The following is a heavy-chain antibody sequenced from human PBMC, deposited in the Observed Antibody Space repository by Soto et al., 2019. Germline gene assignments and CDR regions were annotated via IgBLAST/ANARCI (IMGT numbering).Heavy chain of an antibody. Sequence: QVQLVESGGGVVQPGRSLRLSCAASGFTFSSYGMHWVRQAPGKGLEWVAVISYDGSNKYYADSVKGRFTISRDNSKNTLYLQMNSLRAEDTAVYYCAKLSLPPHPFDYWGQGTLVTVSS. CDR2: ISYDGSNK. V-gene: IGHV3-30*18. CDR1: GFTFSSYG. CDR3: AKLSLPPHPFDY. J-gene: IGHJ4*02.